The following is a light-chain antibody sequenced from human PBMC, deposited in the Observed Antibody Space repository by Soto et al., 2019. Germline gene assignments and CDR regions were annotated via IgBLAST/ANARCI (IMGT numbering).Light chain of an antibody. Sequence: DIQMTQSPSTLSASVGDRVTITCRASQTISTWLAWYQQKPGKAPKLLIYDASSLESGVPSRFSGSGSGTDFTLTISSLQPEDFVAYYCQQYKSSSTFGQGTKVDI. CDR1: QTISTW. CDR2: DAS. J-gene: IGKJ1*01. CDR3: QQYKSSST. V-gene: IGKV1-5*01.